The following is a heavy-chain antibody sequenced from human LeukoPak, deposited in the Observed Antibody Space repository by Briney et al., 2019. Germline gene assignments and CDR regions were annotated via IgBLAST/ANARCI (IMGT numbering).Heavy chain of an antibody. Sequence: SVKVSCMPSRGTFSSYAISWVRQAPGQGLEWMGGIIPIFGTANYAQKFQGRVTITADKSTSTAYMELSSLRSEDTAVYYCARARSGSPLDAFDIWGQGTMVTVSS. CDR1: RGTFSSYA. J-gene: IGHJ3*02. CDR3: ARARSGSPLDAFDI. V-gene: IGHV1-69*06. D-gene: IGHD3-22*01. CDR2: IIPIFGTA.